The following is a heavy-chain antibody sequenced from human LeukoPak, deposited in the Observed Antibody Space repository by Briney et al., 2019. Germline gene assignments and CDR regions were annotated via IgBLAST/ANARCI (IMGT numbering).Heavy chain of an antibody. D-gene: IGHD5-12*01. J-gene: IGHJ4*02. CDR3: ARVEASGYDYGAFDY. Sequence: GGSLRLSCAASGFTFSSYEMNWVRQAPGKGLEWISYISASGTITHYADSVEGRFTISRDNAKNSLYLQMNSLRAEDTAVYYCARVEASGYDYGAFDYWGQGTLVTVSS. V-gene: IGHV3-48*03. CDR2: ISASGTIT. CDR1: GFTFSSYE.